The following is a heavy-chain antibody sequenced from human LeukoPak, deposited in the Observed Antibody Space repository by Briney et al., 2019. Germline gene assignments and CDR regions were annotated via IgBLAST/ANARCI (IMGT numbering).Heavy chain of an antibody. Sequence: PGGSLRLSCAASGFTFSNYAMNWVRQAPGKGLEWISKISKSGDTPHYADSVKCRFTISRDNAHNTLYLQTNPLRAEDTALYYCAKQWVDCWGQGTLVTVSS. CDR3: AKQWVDC. CDR2: ISKSGDTP. D-gene: IGHD1-26*01. V-gene: IGHV3-23*01. J-gene: IGHJ4*02. CDR1: GFTFSNYA.